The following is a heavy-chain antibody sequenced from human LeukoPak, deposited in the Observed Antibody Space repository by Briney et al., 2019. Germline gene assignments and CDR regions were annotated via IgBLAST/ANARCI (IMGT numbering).Heavy chain of an antibody. CDR2: ISSSSSTI. Sequence: GSLRLSCAASGFTFRIYSMNRDRQAPGKGPEWVSSISSSSSTIYYADSVKGRFTISRDNAKNSLFLQMNSLRDEDTAVYYCARDPMTTVARSDYWGQGALVTVSS. D-gene: IGHD4-11*01. CDR3: ARDPMTTVARSDY. V-gene: IGHV3-48*02. CDR1: GFTFRIYS. J-gene: IGHJ4*02.